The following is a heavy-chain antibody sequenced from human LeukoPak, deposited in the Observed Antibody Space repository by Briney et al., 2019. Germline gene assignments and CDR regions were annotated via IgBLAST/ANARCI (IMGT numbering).Heavy chain of an antibody. J-gene: IGHJ4*02. Sequence: QSGGSLRLSCAASGFTFSSYSMNWVRQAPGRGLEWVSYISSSSTIYYADSVKGRFTISRDNAKNSLYLQMNSLRAEDTAVYYCAREGATVTHGGVDYWGQGTLVTVSS. D-gene: IGHD4-11*01. V-gene: IGHV3-48*01. CDR2: ISSSSTI. CDR3: AREGATVTHGGVDY. CDR1: GFTFSSYS.